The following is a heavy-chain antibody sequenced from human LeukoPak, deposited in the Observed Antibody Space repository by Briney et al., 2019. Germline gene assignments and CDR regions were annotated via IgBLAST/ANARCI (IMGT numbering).Heavy chain of an antibody. Sequence: SETLSLTCAVYGGSFSGYYWSWIRQPPGKGLEWIGEINHSGSTNYNPSLKSRVTISVDTSKNQFSLKLSSVTAADTAVYYCAIGIGYCSGGSCYSGAFDIWGQGTMVTVSS. CDR2: INHSGST. D-gene: IGHD2-15*01. CDR1: GGSFSGYY. V-gene: IGHV4-34*01. CDR3: AIGIGYCSGGSCYSGAFDI. J-gene: IGHJ3*02.